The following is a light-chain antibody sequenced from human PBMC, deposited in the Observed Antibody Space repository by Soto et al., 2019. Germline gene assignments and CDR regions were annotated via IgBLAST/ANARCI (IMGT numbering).Light chain of an antibody. J-gene: IGLJ1*01. CDR1: SSNIGITS. V-gene: IGLV1-51*02. Sequence: QSVLARRPSVSSAPGQKVTLSCSGSSSNIGITSVSWYQQLPEAAPKLLIYENDKRPSGIPDRFSGSKSGTSATLGITGLQTGDEADYYCGTWDSSLSADVFGTGTKVTVL. CDR2: END. CDR3: GTWDSSLSADV.